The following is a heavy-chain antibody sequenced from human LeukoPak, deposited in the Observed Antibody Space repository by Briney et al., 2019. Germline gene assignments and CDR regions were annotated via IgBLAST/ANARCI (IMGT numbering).Heavy chain of an antibody. V-gene: IGHV4-34*01. D-gene: IGHD3-10*01. Sequence: SETLSLTCAVYGGSFSGYYWSWIRQPPGKGLEWIGEINHSGSTNYNPSLKSRVTISVDTSKNQFSLKLSSVTAADTAVYYCARNNYGSGTKFKYWGQGTLVTVSS. CDR2: INHSGST. CDR1: GGSFSGYY. CDR3: ARNNYGSGTKFKY. J-gene: IGHJ4*02.